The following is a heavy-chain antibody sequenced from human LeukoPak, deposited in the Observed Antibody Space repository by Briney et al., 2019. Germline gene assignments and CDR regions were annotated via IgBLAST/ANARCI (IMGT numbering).Heavy chain of an antibody. J-gene: IGHJ3*02. V-gene: IGHV3-23*01. D-gene: IGHD3-22*01. CDR1: GFTFSNSA. Sequence: PGGSLRLSCAASGFTFSNSAMIWVRQAPGKGLEWVSGVSGSGLRTYYADSVKGRFTISRDNSKNTLYLQMNSLRAEDTAVYYCAKDRFAPDYYDSSGYWSPDAFDIWGQGTMVTVSS. CDR3: AKDRFAPDYYDSSGYWSPDAFDI. CDR2: VSGSGLRT.